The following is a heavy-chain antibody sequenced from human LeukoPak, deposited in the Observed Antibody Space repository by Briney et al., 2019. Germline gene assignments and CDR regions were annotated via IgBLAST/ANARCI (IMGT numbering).Heavy chain of an antibody. V-gene: IGHV4-30-4*01. CDR1: GGSISSGDYY. J-gene: IGHJ4*02. D-gene: IGHD5-18*01. Sequence: SETLSLTCTVSGGSISSGDYYWSWIRQPPGKGLEWIGYIYYSGSTYYNPSLKSRVTISVGTSKNQFSLKLSSVTAADTAVYYCASSIDTAMVAYYFDYWGQGTLVTVSS. CDR2: IYYSGST. CDR3: ASSIDTAMVAYYFDY.